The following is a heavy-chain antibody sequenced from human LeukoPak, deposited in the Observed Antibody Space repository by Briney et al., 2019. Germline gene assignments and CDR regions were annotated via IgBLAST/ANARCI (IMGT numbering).Heavy chain of an antibody. Sequence: PGGSLKLSCAASGFTFSTYGMNWVRQAPGKGLEWVANIKQDGSAKHYVDSVKGRFTISRDNAKNSLYLQMNSLRAEDTAIYYCARRYFDYWGQGTLVTVSS. J-gene: IGHJ4*02. CDR2: IKQDGSAK. V-gene: IGHV3-7*03. CDR3: ARRYFDY. CDR1: GFTFSTYG.